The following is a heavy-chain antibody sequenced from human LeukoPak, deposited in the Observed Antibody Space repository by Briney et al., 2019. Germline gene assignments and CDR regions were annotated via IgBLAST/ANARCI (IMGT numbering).Heavy chain of an antibody. CDR1: GGSVSSGSYY. J-gene: IGHJ3*02. V-gene: IGHV4-61*01. Sequence: SETLSLTCTVSGGSVSSGSYYWSWLRQPPGRGLEWIGYIYYSGSTNYNPSLKSRVTISVDTSKNQFSLKLSSVTAADTAVYYCARGDYYDSSGYLDAFDIWGQGTMVTVSS. CDR3: ARGDYYDSSGYLDAFDI. D-gene: IGHD3-22*01. CDR2: IYYSGST.